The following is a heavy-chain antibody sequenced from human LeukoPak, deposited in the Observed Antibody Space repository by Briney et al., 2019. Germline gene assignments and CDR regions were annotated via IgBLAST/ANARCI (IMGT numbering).Heavy chain of an antibody. J-gene: IGHJ6*02. D-gene: IGHD5-18*01. Sequence: SETLSLTCAVYGGAFSGYYWSWIRQPPGKGLEWIGEINHSGSTNYNPSLKSRVTISVDTSKNQFSLKLSSVTAADTAVYYCARERIQLWFSPSYGMDVWGQGTTVTVSS. CDR3: ARERIQLWFSPSYGMDV. CDR1: GGAFSGYY. V-gene: IGHV4-34*01. CDR2: INHSGST.